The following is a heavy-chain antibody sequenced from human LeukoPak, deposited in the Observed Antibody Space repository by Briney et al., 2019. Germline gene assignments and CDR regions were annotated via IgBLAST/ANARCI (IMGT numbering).Heavy chain of an antibody. Sequence: SETLSLTCTVSGGSISSYYWGWIRQPPGKGLEWIGSIYHSGSTYYNPSLKSRVTISVDTSKNQFSLKLSSVTAADTAVYYCARDRQIAAADHYFDYWGQGTLVTVSS. D-gene: IGHD6-13*01. J-gene: IGHJ4*02. CDR1: GGSISSYY. V-gene: IGHV4-38-2*02. CDR2: IYHSGST. CDR3: ARDRQIAAADHYFDY.